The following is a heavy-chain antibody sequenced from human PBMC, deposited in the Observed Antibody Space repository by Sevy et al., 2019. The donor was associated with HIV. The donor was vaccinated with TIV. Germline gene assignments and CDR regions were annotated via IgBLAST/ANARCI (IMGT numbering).Heavy chain of an antibody. D-gene: IGHD3-3*01. J-gene: IGHJ6*02. CDR1: GFTFSSYA. V-gene: IGHV3-23*01. Sequence: GGSLILSCAASGFTFSSYAMSWVRQAPGKGLEWVSAISGSGGSTYYADSVKGRFTISRDNSKNTLYLQMNSLRAEDTAVYYCAKETYYDFWSGYSWVDVWGQGTTVTVSS. CDR3: AKETYYDFWSGYSWVDV. CDR2: ISGSGGST.